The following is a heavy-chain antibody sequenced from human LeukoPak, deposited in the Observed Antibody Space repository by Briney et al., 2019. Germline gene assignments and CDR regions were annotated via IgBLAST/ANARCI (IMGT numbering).Heavy chain of an antibody. CDR3: AKGPEGYYYYYMDV. CDR2: ISGSGGST. J-gene: IGHJ6*03. Sequence: LRLSCAASGXTFSSYAMSWVRQAPGKGLEWVSAISGSGGSTYYADSVKGRFTISRDNSKNTLYLQMNSLRAEDTAVYYCAKGPEGYYYYYMDVWGKGTTVTVSS. CDR1: GXTFSSYA. V-gene: IGHV3-23*01.